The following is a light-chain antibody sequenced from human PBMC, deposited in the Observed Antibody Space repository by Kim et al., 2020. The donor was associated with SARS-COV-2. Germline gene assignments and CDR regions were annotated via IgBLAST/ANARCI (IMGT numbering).Light chain of an antibody. J-gene: IGLJ3*02. CDR2: DSN. CDR3: SAWDDSLIGWA. V-gene: IGLV1-44*01. CDR1: RSNIGSNT. Sequence: GQRYSISCSGSRSNIGSNTVNWYQQRPGAAPKLLMYDSNQRPSGVPDRFSGSKSGTSASLAISGLQSEDEADYYCSAWDDSLIGWAFGGGTKVTVL.